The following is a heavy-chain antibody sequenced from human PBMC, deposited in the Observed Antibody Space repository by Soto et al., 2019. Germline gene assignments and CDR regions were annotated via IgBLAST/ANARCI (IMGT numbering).Heavy chain of an antibody. J-gene: IGHJ6*02. CDR2: IYYSGST. D-gene: IGHD5-12*01. V-gene: IGHV4-30-4*01. CDR3: ARDETRVARGMDV. Sequence: SETLSLTCTVSGGSISSGDYYWSWIRQPPGKGLEWIGYIYYSGSTYYNPSLKSRVTISVDTSKNQFSLKLSSVTAADTAVYYCARDETRVARGMDVWGQGTTVTVSS. CDR1: GGSISSGDYY.